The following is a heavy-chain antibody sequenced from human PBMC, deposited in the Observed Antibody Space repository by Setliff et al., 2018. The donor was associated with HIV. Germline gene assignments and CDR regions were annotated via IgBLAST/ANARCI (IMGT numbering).Heavy chain of an antibody. CDR2: ISAYNGNT. Sequence: ASVKVSCKASGYTFTSYGISWVRQASGQGLEWMGWISAYNGNTNYAQKLQGRVTMTTDTSTSTAYMELRSLRSDDTAVYYCARDRSSWGTDAFDIWGQGTMVTVSS. D-gene: IGHD6-13*01. V-gene: IGHV1-18*01. CDR3: ARDRSSWGTDAFDI. J-gene: IGHJ3*02. CDR1: GYTFTSYG.